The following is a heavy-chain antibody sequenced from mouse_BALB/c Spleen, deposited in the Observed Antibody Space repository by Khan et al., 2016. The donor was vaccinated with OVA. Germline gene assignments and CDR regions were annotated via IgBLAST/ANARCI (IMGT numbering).Heavy chain of an antibody. Sequence: QVQLKESGAELARPGASVKLSCKASGYTFTDYNINWMRQRTGQGLEWIGEIYPGSDNTYYNERFKGKATLTVDQSSSTAYMHLSSLTSEDSAVYFCTGEWAAWFAYWGQGTLVTVSA. V-gene: IGHV1-77*01. CDR3: TGEWAAWFAY. CDR1: GYTFTDYN. CDR2: IYPGSDNT. J-gene: IGHJ3*01.